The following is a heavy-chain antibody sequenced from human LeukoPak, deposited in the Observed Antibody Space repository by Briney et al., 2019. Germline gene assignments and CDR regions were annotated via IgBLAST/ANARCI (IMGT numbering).Heavy chain of an antibody. V-gene: IGHV3-23*01. D-gene: IGHD1-26*01. CDR2: ISGSGGST. Sequence: GGSLRLSCAASGFTFSSYAMSWVRQAPGKGLEWVSAISGSGGSTYYADSVKGRFTISRDNSKNTLYLQMNSLRAEDTAVYYCAKGSHSGSYPYYFDYWGQGTLVTVSS. CDR3: AKGSHSGSYPYYFDY. J-gene: IGHJ4*02. CDR1: GFTFSSYA.